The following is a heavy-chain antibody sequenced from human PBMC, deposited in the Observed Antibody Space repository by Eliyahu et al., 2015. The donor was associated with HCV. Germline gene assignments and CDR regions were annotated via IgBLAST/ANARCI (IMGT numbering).Heavy chain of an antibody. D-gene: IGHD2-2*01. CDR1: GFTFSRYG. V-gene: IGHV3-33*01. Sequence: QVQLVESGGDVVQPGRSLRLSCAXSGFTFSRYGMHWVRQAPGKGLEWVAVIWYDGSNKYYADSVKGRFTISRDNSKNTLYLQMNSLRAEDTAVYYCARDCSSTSCPKALDYWGQGTLVTVSS. J-gene: IGHJ4*02. CDR2: IWYDGSNK. CDR3: ARDCSSTSCPKALDY.